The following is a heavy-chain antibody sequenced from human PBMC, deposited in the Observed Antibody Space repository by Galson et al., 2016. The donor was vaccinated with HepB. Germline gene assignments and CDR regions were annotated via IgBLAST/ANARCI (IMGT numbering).Heavy chain of an antibody. CDR2: IRWNSGRT. CDR1: GFTFEDYA. J-gene: IGHJ4*02. CDR3: ARGRGDYDGSGYYTYYFDY. Sequence: SLRLSCAASGFTFEDYAMYWVRQAPGKGLEWVSGIRWNSGRTGYAQQFQGRVTMTRNTSISTAYMELNSLRSEDTAVYYCARGRGDYDGSGYYTYYFDYWGQGTLVTVSS. D-gene: IGHD3-22*01. V-gene: IGHV3-9*01.